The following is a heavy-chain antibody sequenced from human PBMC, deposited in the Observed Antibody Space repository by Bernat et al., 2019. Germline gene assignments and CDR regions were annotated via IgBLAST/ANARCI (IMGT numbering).Heavy chain of an antibody. Sequence: QVQLVQSGAEVKNPGASVKVSCKASGYTFNTYAISWVRQSPGQGLEWMGWSSAYNGITNYAQKLHAEINKSIDSSTTTSFMDLKSLTSDDTAVYYCAGEDPHNRNWIYDAFAVWGQGTIVTVSS. J-gene: IGHJ3*01. CDR2: SSAYNGIT. CDR3: AGEDPHNRNWIYDAFAV. CDR1: GYTFNTYA. D-gene: IGHD2-2*03. V-gene: IGHV1-18*01.